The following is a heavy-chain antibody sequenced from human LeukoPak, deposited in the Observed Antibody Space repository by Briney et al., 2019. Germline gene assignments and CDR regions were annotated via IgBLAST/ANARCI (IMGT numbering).Heavy chain of an antibody. Sequence: GGSLRLSCAASGLSFSNYEMNWVRQAPGKGLEWISYITASSTTIYYADSVKGRFPISRDNAKNSLYLQMNGLRGEDTAVYYCAKGPGARGHFNWFDPWGQGTLVTVSS. CDR1: GLSFSNYE. J-gene: IGHJ5*02. V-gene: IGHV3-48*03. D-gene: IGHD5-12*01. CDR3: AKGPGARGHFNWFDP. CDR2: ITASSTTI.